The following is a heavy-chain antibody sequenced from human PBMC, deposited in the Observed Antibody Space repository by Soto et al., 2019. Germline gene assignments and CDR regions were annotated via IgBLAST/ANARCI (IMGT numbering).Heavy chain of an antibody. D-gene: IGHD5-12*01. CDR1: GFTLSSFA. J-gene: IGHJ4*02. Sequence: PGGSLRLSCAASGFTLSSFAMSWVRQTPGKGLEWVSGIIGSVFSTYYADSVKGRFTISRDISKKTLYLQMNSLRAEDTAEYYCAKDRGYQPHIVDYWGQGTLVTVSS. CDR3: AKDRGYQPHIVDY. V-gene: IGHV3-23*01. CDR2: IIGSVFST.